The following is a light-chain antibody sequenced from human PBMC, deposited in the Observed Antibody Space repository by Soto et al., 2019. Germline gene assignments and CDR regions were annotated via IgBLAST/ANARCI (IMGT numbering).Light chain of an antibody. CDR3: SSFTSSGTYV. Sequence: QSALTQPPSVSGSPGQAVTISCSGTSSDVGSYNRVSWYQQPPGTAPKLMLYDVSNRPSGVSDRFSGSKSGNTASLTISGLQAEDEADYYCSSFTSSGTYVFGTGTKLTVL. V-gene: IGLV2-18*02. CDR2: DVS. J-gene: IGLJ1*01. CDR1: SSDVGSYNR.